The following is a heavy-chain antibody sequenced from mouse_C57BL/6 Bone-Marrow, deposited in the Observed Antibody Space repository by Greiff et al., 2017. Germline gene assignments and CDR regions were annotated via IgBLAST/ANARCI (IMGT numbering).Heavy chain of an antibody. CDR1: GYAFTNYL. D-gene: IGHD1-1*01. CDR2: INPGSGGT. CDR3: ARWIYYYGSSYWDGAMDY. V-gene: IGHV1-54*01. J-gene: IGHJ4*01. Sequence: QVQLQQSGAELVRPGTSVKVSCKASGYAFTNYLIEWVKQRPGQGLEWIGVINPGSGGTNYTEKFKGKATLTADKSSSTAYMQLSSLTSEDSAVYFCARWIYYYGSSYWDGAMDYWGQGTSVTVSS.